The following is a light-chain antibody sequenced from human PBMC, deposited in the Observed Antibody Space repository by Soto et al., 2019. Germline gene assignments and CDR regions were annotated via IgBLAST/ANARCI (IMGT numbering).Light chain of an antibody. CDR1: SSDVGDYNY. CDR2: EVN. J-gene: IGLJ1*01. Sequence: QSAPTQPPSASGSPGQSVTISCIGTSSDVGDYNYVSWYQHHPGKAPTLMIFEVNKRPSGVPDRFSGSKSGNTASLTISGLQAEDEADYYCSSYAGSNNYVFGTGTKLTVL. CDR3: SSYAGSNNYV. V-gene: IGLV2-8*01.